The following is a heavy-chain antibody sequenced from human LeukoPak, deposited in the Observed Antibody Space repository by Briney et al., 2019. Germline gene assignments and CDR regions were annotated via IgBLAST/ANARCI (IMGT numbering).Heavy chain of an antibody. Sequence: GRSLRLSCAASGFTFSSYGMSWVRQAPGKGLEWVSHISSSGATIYYSDSVKGRFTISRDSAKNSLYLQMNSLRVEDTAVYYCARLDTAEYDAFDIWGQGTMVTVSS. D-gene: IGHD5-18*01. J-gene: IGHJ3*02. CDR3: ARLDTAEYDAFDI. V-gene: IGHV3-48*04. CDR2: ISSSGATI. CDR1: GFTFSSYG.